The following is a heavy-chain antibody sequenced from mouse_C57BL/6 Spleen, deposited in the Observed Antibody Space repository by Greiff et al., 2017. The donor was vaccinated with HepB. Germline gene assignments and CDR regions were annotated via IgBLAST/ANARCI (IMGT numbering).Heavy chain of an antibody. CDR1: GFTFTDYY. CDR2: IRNKANGYTT. Sequence: EVMLVESGGGLVQPGGSLTLPCEASGFTFTDYYMSWVRQPPGQALEWLGFIRNKANGYTTEYSASVKGRFTISRDNYQSILYLHMNALRAEESATYYCARYIRDCSFDGWGTGTTVTASS. J-gene: IGHJ1*03. CDR3: ARYIRDCSFDG. V-gene: IGHV7-3*01.